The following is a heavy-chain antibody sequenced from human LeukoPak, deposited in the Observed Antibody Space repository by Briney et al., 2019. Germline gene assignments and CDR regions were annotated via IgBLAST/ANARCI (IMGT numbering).Heavy chain of an antibody. CDR1: GYSFTSYW. CDR2: IYPGDSDT. J-gene: IGHJ4*02. D-gene: IGHD3-16*02. V-gene: IGHV5-51*01. Sequence: GESLKISCKGSGYSFTSYWIGWVRQMPGKGLEWMRIIYPGDSDTRYRPSFQGQVTISADKSISTAYLQWSSLKASDTAMYYCARHYYDYVWGSYRASQVDYWGQGTLVTVSS. CDR3: ARHYYDYVWGSYRASQVDY.